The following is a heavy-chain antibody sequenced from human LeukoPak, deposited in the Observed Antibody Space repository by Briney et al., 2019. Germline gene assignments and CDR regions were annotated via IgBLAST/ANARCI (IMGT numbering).Heavy chain of an antibody. J-gene: IGHJ4*02. CDR2: ITTSRDQ. CDR1: GFTFDDYA. D-gene: IGHD2-8*01. Sequence: GRSLRPSCAASGFTFDDYAMHWVRQAPGKGLEWVSSITTSRDQNHAGSVKGRFTVSRDNAKSSVYLQMDSLRADDTAVYYCARDSYCPNDVCFDYWGQGVLVTVS. V-gene: IGHV3-69-1*01. CDR3: ARDSYCPNDVCFDY.